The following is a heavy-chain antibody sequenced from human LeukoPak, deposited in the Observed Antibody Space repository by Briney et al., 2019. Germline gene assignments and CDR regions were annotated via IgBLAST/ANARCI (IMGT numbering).Heavy chain of an antibody. V-gene: IGHV2-5*01. CDR2: IYWNDDK. CDR3: ARTGVGGNYLDY. J-gene: IGHJ4*02. CDR1: GFSLSTSGVG. Sequence: SGPTLVNPTQTLTLTCTFSGFSLSTSGVGVGWIRQPPGKALEWLALIYWNDDKPYSPYLKSRLTVSKDTSKNQVVLTMTNMDPVDTATYYCARTGVGGNYLDYWGQGTLVTVSS. D-gene: IGHD2-21*01.